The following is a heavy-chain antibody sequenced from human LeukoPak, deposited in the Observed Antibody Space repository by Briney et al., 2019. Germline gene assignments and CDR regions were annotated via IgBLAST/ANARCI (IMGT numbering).Heavy chain of an antibody. CDR2: INSDGSST. CDR3: AREGKVDAFDI. Sequence: GGSLRLSCAASGFTFSSYWMHWVRQAPGKGLVWVSRINSDGSSTSYADSVKGRFTISRDNAKNTLYLQMNSLRAEDTAVYYCAREGKVDAFDIWGQGTMVTVSS. CDR1: GFTFSSYW. J-gene: IGHJ3*02. D-gene: IGHD3-10*01. V-gene: IGHV3-74*01.